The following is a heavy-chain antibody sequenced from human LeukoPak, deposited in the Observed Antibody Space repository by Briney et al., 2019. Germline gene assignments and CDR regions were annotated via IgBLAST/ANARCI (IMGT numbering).Heavy chain of an antibody. V-gene: IGHV4-34*01. CDR1: GGSFSGYY. J-gene: IGHJ4*02. CDR3: ARGFRGDNFDY. CDR2: INHSGST. D-gene: IGHD7-27*01. Sequence: SETLSLTCAVYGGSFSGYYWSWIRQPPGKGLEWIGEINHSGSTNYNPSLKSRVTISVDKSKNQFSLKLSSVTAADTAVYYCARGFRGDNFDYWGQGTLVTVSS.